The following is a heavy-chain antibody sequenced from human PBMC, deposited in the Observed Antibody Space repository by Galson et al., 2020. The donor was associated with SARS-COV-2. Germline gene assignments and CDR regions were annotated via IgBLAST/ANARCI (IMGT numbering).Heavy chain of an antibody. J-gene: IGHJ4*02. Sequence: GESLKISCAASGFTFSSYAMSWVRQAPGKGLEWVSAISGSGGSTYYADSVKGRFTISRDNSKNTLYLQMNSLRAEDTAVYYCAKAQPEVVVPAAIGYWGQGTLVTVSS. CDR3: AKAQPEVVVPAAIGY. V-gene: IGHV3-23*01. CDR1: GFTFSSYA. CDR2: ISGSGGST. D-gene: IGHD2-2*02.